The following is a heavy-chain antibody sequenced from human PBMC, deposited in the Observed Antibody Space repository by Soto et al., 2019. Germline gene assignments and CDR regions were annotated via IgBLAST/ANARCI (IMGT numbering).Heavy chain of an antibody. V-gene: IGHV1-18*01. CDR3: ARAKWEPPMDY. D-gene: IGHD1-26*01. Sequence: QVPRVQSGAEVKRPGASVRVSCKASGYTFTSYGITWVRQAPGQGLEWMVWISGYNGNTNDAQKCPGRVIMTTDAGTTTADMELRSLRSDDTSVYYCARAKWEPPMDYWGQGTQVTVSS. CDR2: ISGYNGNT. CDR1: GYTFTSYG. J-gene: IGHJ4*02.